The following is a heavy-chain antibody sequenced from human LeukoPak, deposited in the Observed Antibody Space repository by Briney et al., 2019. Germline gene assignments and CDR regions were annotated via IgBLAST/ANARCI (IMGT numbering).Heavy chain of an antibody. J-gene: IGHJ4*02. CDR2: ISGSGGST. Sequence: GGSLRLSCAASGFTFSSYGMSWVRQAPGKGLEWVSAISGSGGSTYYADSVKGRFTISRDNSKNTLYLQMNSLRAEDTAVYYCAKGESSSWHDLDFDYWGQGTLVTVSS. CDR3: AKGESSSWHDLDFDY. D-gene: IGHD6-13*01. CDR1: GFTFSSYG. V-gene: IGHV3-23*01.